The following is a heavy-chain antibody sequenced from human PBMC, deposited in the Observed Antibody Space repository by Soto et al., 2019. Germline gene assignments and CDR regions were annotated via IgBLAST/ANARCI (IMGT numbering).Heavy chain of an antibody. CDR1: GFSLITRGVG. D-gene: IGHD3-22*01. J-gene: IGHJ4*02. CDR2: VYWNDDK. V-gene: IGHV2-5*01. CDR3: AHRRSYYDSSGYYRPFDY. Sequence: PTLVHLTQTLTLTCTFSGFSLITRGVGVGWVRQPPGKALEWLALVYWNDDKRYSPSLKSRLTITKDTSKNQVVLTMTNMDPVDTATYYCAHRRSYYDSSGYYRPFDYWGQGTLVTX.